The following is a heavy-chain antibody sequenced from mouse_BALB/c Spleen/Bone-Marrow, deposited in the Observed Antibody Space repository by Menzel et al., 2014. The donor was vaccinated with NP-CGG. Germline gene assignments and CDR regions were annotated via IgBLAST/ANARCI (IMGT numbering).Heavy chain of an antibody. J-gene: IGHJ2*01. V-gene: IGHV14-3*02. D-gene: IGHD4-1*01. Sequence: EVQLQQSGTDLVKPGASVKLSCTASGFNIKDTYMHWVKQRPEQGLDWIGRIDPASGNIQYDPKFQGRAAITAGTSSNTAYLQLSSLTSEDTAVYYCASLTGTFDYWGQGTPLTVSS. CDR3: ASLTGTFDY. CDR2: IDPASGNI. CDR1: GFNIKDTY.